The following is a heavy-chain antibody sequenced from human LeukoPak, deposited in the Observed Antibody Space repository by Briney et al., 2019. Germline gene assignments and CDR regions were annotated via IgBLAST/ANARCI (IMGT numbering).Heavy chain of an antibody. D-gene: IGHD3-22*01. CDR1: AASVSNVFYY. J-gene: IGHJ4*02. Sequence: SETLSLPCTVSAASVSNVFYYWSWVRQPPGRGLEWIGYIYYSGSTNYNPSLKSRVTILVDTSKNQFSLRLSSVTAADTAVYYCERNYDVSTSYLPGLFDYWGQGTLVTVSS. V-gene: IGHV4-61*01. CDR2: IYYSGST. CDR3: ERNYDVSTSYLPGLFDY.